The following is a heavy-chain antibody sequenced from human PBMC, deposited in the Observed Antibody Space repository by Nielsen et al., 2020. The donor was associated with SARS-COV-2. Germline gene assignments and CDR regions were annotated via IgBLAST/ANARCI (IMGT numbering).Heavy chain of an antibody. J-gene: IGHJ4*02. CDR2: INAGNGNT. Sequence: ASVKVSCKASGYTSTSYAMHWVRQAPGQRLEWMGWINAGNGNTKYSQKFQGRVTITRDTSASTAYMELSSLRSEDTAVYYCAGGSGGRYFDYWGQGTLVTVSS. V-gene: IGHV1-3*01. CDR1: GYTSTSYA. CDR3: AGGSGGRYFDY. D-gene: IGHD2-15*01.